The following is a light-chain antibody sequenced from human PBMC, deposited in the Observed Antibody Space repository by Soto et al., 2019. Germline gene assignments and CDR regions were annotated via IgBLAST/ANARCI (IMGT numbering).Light chain of an antibody. J-gene: IGLJ3*02. V-gene: IGLV2-8*01. CDR3: SSYAASNNFYVL. Sequence: QSALTQPPSASGSPGQSVTISCTGTSSDVGGYNYVSWYQQYPGRAPKLMIYEVTKRPSGVPDRFSGSKSGNTASLTVSGLQAEDEADYCCSSYAASNNFYVLFGGGTKVTVL. CDR1: SSDVGGYNY. CDR2: EVT.